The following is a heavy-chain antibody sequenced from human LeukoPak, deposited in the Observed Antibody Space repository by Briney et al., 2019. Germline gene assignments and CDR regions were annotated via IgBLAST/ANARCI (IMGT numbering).Heavy chain of an antibody. Sequence: GSLKVSCEASGYTFTMYYIRSVRQAPEERGEWMGVINTTDGATTSAQGCKGRVTMTRGMSTITVYMDLRSLRSEDTAVYFWAREQRGGLSANLGGLFASYYSHHYMDVWGRGTTVTVSS. CDR2: INTTDGAT. CDR3: AREQRGGLSANLGGLFASYYSHHYMDV. J-gene: IGHJ6*03. D-gene: IGHD3-16*01. CDR1: GYTFTMYY. V-gene: IGHV1-46*01.